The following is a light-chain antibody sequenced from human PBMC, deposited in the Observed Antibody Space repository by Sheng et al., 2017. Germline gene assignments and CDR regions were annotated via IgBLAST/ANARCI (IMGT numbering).Light chain of an antibody. CDR2: WAS. CDR1: RSVLASVNNKNA. V-gene: IGKV4-1*01. Sequence: EIVMTQSPDSLAVSLGERATINCKSSRSVLASVNNKNALAWYQQKPGQPPKLLLYWASTRESGVPDRFSGSGSGTDFTLTISSLQAEDVAVYYCQQYYTTPEATFGGGTKVEIK. J-gene: IGKJ4*01. CDR3: QQYYTTPEAT.